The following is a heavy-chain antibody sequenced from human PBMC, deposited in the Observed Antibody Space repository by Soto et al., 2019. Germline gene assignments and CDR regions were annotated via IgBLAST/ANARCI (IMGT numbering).Heavy chain of an antibody. CDR1: GFTFSSYW. CDR3: ARVTSLGYCSGFY. D-gene: IGHD2-15*01. CDR2: IKQDGSEK. Sequence: GGSLRLSCAASGFTFSSYWMSWVRQAPGKGLEWVANIKQDGSEKYYVDSVKGRFTISRDNAKNSLYLQMNSLRAEDTAVYYCARVTSLGYCSGFYWGQGSLVTVSS. J-gene: IGHJ4*02. V-gene: IGHV3-7*01.